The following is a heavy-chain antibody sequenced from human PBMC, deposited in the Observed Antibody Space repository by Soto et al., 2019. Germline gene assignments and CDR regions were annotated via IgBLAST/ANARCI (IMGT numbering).Heavy chain of an antibody. CDR2: INSDGSST. CDR3: ARDPGARTLGERGFGEFNPIPYYMDV. V-gene: IGHV3-74*01. D-gene: IGHD3-10*01. CDR1: GFTFSSYW. J-gene: IGHJ6*03. Sequence: GGSLRLSCAASGFTFSSYWMHWVRQAPGKGLVWVSRINSDGSSTSYADSVKGRFTISRDNAKNTLYLQMNSQRAEDTAVYYCARDPGARTLGERGFGEFNPIPYYMDVWGKGTTVTVSS.